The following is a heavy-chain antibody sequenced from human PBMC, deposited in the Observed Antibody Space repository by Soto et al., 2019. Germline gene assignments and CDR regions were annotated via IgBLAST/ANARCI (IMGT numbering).Heavy chain of an antibody. V-gene: IGHV2-5*01. J-gene: IGHJ4*02. CDR3: ARRYDPYYFDY. Sequence: QFTLKESGPTLVKPTQTLTLTCTFSGFSLSSSGVAVGWIRQPPGKALEWLALIYWNDDKYYSPSLRSRLTITKDTSKTLVVLIMTNMDPVDTATYYCARRYDPYYFDYWGQGTLVTVSS. CDR2: IYWNDDK. D-gene: IGHD1-1*01. CDR1: GFSLSSSGVA.